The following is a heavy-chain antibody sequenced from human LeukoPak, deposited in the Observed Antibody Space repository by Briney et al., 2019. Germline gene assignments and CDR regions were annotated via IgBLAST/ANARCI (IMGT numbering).Heavy chain of an antibody. D-gene: IGHD5-12*01. CDR3: ARRDIVATAGDY. V-gene: IGHV4-38-2*01. Sequence: PSETLSLTCAVSGYSNSSGYYWGWIRQPPGKGLEWIGSIYHSGSTYYNPSLKSRVTISVDTSKNQFSLKLSSVTAADTAVYYCARRDIVATAGDYWGQGTLVTVSS. CDR1: GYSNSSGYY. CDR2: IYHSGST. J-gene: IGHJ4*02.